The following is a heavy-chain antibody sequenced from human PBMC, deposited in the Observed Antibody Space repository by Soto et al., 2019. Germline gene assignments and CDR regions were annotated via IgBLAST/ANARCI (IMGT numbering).Heavy chain of an antibody. CDR1: GFTFSSYS. J-gene: IGHJ4*02. V-gene: IGHV3-21*01. Sequence: PGGSLRLSCAASGFTFSSYSMNWVRQAPGKGLEWVSSISSSSSYIYYADSVKGRFTISRDNAKNSLYLQMNSLRAEDTAVYYCAMYYYDSSGYYSSLDYWGQGTLVTVSS. D-gene: IGHD3-22*01. CDR3: AMYYYDSSGYYSSLDY. CDR2: ISSSSSYI.